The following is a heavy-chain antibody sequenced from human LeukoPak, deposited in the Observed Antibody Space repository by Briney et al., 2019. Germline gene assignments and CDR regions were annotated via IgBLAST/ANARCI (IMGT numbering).Heavy chain of an antibody. J-gene: IGHJ5*02. Sequence: GGSLRLSCAASGFTFSSYWMSWVRQAPGKGLEWVANIKQDGSEKYYVDSMKGRFTISRDNAKNSLYLQMNSLRAEDTAVYYCARVTTSQYYDFWSGYYLYNWFDPWGQGTLVTVSS. D-gene: IGHD3-3*01. CDR3: ARVTTSQYYDFWSGYYLYNWFDP. V-gene: IGHV3-7*01. CDR1: GFTFSSYW. CDR2: IKQDGSEK.